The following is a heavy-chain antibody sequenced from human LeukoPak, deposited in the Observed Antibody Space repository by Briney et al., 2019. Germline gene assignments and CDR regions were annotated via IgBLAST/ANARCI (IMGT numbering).Heavy chain of an antibody. J-gene: IGHJ4*02. V-gene: IGHV1-18*01. CDR2: ISAYNGNT. CDR1: VYTFTIYG. Sequence: ASVTVSFTSSVYTFTIYGISWVRQAPGQGLEWMGWISAYNGNTNYAQKLQGRVTMTTDTSTSTAYMELRSLRSDDTAVYYCARDYYGDYSGDYWGQGTLVTVSS. D-gene: IGHD4-17*01. CDR3: ARDYYGDYSGDY.